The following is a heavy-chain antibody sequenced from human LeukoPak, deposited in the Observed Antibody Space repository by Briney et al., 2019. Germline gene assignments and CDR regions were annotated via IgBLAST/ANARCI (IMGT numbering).Heavy chain of an antibody. J-gene: IGHJ4*02. CDR1: GFIFRNYA. V-gene: IGHV3-23*01. D-gene: IGHD3-22*01. Sequence: GGSLRLSCAASGFIFRNYAMSWVRQAPGKGLEWVSGISGSGGSTYYADSVKGRFTISRDNSKNTLYLQMNSLRAEDTAVYYCAKGYYDSRGYSHYYFDYWGQGTLVTVSS. CDR3: AKGYYDSRGYSHYYFDY. CDR2: ISGSGGST.